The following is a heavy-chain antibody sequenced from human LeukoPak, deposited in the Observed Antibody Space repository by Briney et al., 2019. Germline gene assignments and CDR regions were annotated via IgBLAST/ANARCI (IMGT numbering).Heavy chain of an antibody. Sequence: GGSLRLSCAAPGFTFSITWMNWVRQAPGKGLEWVGRIQSKTDGGTTEYAAPVKGRFTISRDDSKTTLYLQMNSLKTEDTAVYYCATLTVRGVNNIWGQGTLVTVSS. CDR2: IQSKTDGGTT. V-gene: IGHV3-15*01. CDR3: ATLTVRGVNNI. J-gene: IGHJ4*02. CDR1: GFTFSITW. D-gene: IGHD3-10*01.